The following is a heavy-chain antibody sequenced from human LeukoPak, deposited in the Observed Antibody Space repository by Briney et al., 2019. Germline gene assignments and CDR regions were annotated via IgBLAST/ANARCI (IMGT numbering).Heavy chain of an antibody. CDR3: ARHGRMQQLGPDY. CDR2: IYYSGNT. J-gene: IGHJ4*02. CDR1: GGSISSSSYY. D-gene: IGHD6-13*01. Sequence: PSETLSLTCTVSGGSISSSSYYWGWIRQPPGKGLEWIGNIYYSGNTYYNPSLESRVTISVDTSKNQFSLKLSSVTAADTAVYYCARHGRMQQLGPDYWGQGTLVTVSS. V-gene: IGHV4-39*01.